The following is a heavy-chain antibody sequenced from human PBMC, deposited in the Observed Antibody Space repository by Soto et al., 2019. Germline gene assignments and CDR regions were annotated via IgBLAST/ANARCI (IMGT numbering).Heavy chain of an antibody. Sequence: SVKVSCKASGGTFSSYAISWVRQAPGQGLEWMGGIIPIFGTANYAQKFQGRVTITADESTSTAYMELSSLRSEDTAVYYCARGVAVTTFGPRWFDPWGQGTLVTVSS. V-gene: IGHV1-69*13. CDR2: IIPIFGTA. D-gene: IGHD3-3*01. CDR3: ARGVAVTTFGPRWFDP. J-gene: IGHJ5*02. CDR1: GGTFSSYA.